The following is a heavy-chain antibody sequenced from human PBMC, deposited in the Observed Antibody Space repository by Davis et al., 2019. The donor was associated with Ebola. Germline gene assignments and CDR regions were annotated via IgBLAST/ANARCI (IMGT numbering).Heavy chain of an antibody. D-gene: IGHD2-2*01. Sequence: ASVKVSCKASGYTFTSYYMHWVRQAPGQGLEWMGIINPSGGSTNYAQKFQGRVTMTRDTSTSTVYMQLSSLRSEDTAMYYCARGRVPKYPMDVWGQGTTVTVSS. CDR3: ARGRVPKYPMDV. V-gene: IGHV1-46*03. J-gene: IGHJ6*02. CDR2: INPSGGST. CDR1: GYTFTSYY.